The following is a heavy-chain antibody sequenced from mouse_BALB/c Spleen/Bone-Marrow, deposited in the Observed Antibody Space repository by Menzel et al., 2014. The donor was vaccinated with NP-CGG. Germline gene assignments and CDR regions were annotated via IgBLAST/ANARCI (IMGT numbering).Heavy chain of an antibody. CDR1: GYTFTNYY. Sequence: SGAELVKPGASAKLSCRASGYTFTNYYMYWVKQRPGQGLEWIGEINPSSGGTNFNEKFKSKATLTVDKSSSTAYMQLSSLTSEDSAVYYCTRLPHWGQGTSVTVSS. V-gene: IGHV1S81*02. CDR2: INPSSGGT. CDR3: TRLPH. D-gene: IGHD5-1*01. J-gene: IGHJ4*01.